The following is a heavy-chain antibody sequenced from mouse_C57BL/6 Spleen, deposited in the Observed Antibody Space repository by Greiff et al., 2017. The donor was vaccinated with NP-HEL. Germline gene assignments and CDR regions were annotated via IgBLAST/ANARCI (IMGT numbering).Heavy chain of an antibody. CDR2: IYPGSGST. Sequence: VQLQQPGAELVKPGASVKMSCKASGYTFTSYWITWVKQRPGQGLEWIGDIYPGSGSTNYNEKFKSKATLTVDTSSSTAYMQLSSLTSEDSAVYYCARSLYDYPYYVDYWGQGTTLTVSS. CDR1: GYTFTSYW. J-gene: IGHJ2*01. D-gene: IGHD2-4*01. V-gene: IGHV1-55*01. CDR3: ARSLYDYPYYVDY.